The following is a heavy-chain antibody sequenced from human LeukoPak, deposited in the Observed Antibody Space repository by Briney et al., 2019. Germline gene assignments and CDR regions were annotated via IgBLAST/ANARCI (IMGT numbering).Heavy chain of an antibody. CDR3: AREGGANRPLDY. D-gene: IGHD4/OR15-4a*01. CDR2: IYTSWST. CDR1: GGFISRYY. J-gene: IGHJ4*02. V-gene: IGHV4-4*07. Sequence: SDTLSLTCTVSGGFISRYYWRWIRQPAGKGLEWIGRIYTSWSTNYNPSLKSRVTMSVDTSKNQFSVKLSSVTAAVTAVYYCAREGGANRPLDYWGQGTLATV.